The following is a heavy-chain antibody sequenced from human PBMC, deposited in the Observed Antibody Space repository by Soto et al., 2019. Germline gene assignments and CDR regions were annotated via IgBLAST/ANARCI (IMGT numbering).Heavy chain of an antibody. D-gene: IGHD3-22*01. V-gene: IGHV3-9*01. J-gene: IGHJ4*02. CDR1: GFTFDDYA. Sequence: GGSLRLSCAASGFTFDDYAMHWVRQAPGKGLEWVSGISWNSGSVGYADSVKGRFTISRDNAKNSLYLQMNSLRAEDTALYYCAKDPDYYDSSGYFDYWGQGTLVTVSS. CDR3: AKDPDYYDSSGYFDY. CDR2: ISWNSGSV.